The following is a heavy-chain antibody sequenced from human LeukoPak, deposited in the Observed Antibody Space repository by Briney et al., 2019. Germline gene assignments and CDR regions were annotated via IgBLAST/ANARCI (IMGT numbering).Heavy chain of an antibody. V-gene: IGHV4-39*01. CDR3: ARHRYLTTPNDY. D-gene: IGHD1-14*01. J-gene: IGHJ4*02. Sequence: PSETLSLTCTVSGGSISSSSYYWGWIRQPPGKGLEWIGSIDYSGRTYYNPSLKNRITISVDTSKSQFSLKLGSVTAADTAVYYCARHRYLTTPNDYWGQGTLVTVSS. CDR1: GGSISSSSYY. CDR2: IDYSGRT.